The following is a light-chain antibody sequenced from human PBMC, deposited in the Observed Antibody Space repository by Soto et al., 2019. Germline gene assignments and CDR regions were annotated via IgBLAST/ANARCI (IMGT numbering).Light chain of an antibody. V-gene: IGKV3-11*01. CDR3: QQYNNWPYT. CDR1: QTVSSY. CDR2: GAS. Sequence: ENVLTQSPGTLSLSPGERATLSCRASQTVSSYLTWYQQRPGQAPRLLIYGASKRATGIPDRFSGSGSGTDFTLTISRLEPEDFAVYYCQQYNNWPYTFGQGTKLEIK. J-gene: IGKJ2*01.